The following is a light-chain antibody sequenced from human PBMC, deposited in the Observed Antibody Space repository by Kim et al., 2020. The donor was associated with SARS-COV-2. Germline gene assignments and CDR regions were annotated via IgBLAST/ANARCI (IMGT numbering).Light chain of an antibody. CDR3: YSAADNKGV. V-gene: IGLV3-27*01. CDR2: KDS. Sequence: MAPGQKARITCSGDVLAKKYARWFQQKPGQAPVLVIYKDSERPSGIPERFSGSSSGTTVTLTISGAQVEDEADYYCYSAADNKGVFGTGTKVTVL. CDR1: VLAKKY. J-gene: IGLJ1*01.